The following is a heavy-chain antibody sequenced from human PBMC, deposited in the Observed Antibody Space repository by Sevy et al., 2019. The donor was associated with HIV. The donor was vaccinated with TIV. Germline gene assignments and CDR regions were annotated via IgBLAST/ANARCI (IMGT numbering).Heavy chain of an antibody. CDR2: IYYTRST. V-gene: IGHV4-59*01. Sequence: SETLSLTCNVSGDSISGYYWSWIRQPPGKGLEWIGYIYYTRSTNYNPSLKSRVTISKDTSKNQVSLKLSSVIVADTAVYYCARGRPDYYYGMDVWGQGTSVTVPS. CDR1: GDSISGYY. J-gene: IGHJ6*02. CDR3: ARGRPDYYYGMDV.